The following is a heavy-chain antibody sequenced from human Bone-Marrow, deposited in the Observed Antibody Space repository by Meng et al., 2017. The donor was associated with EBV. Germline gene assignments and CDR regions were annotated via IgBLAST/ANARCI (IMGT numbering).Heavy chain of an antibody. V-gene: IGHV1-69*01. Sequence: VQSGGGEMMPGCSLNISCRASAGTFSSNAGSWVVQAPAQGRVGMVGRIPMSDAPHYAQKFQDRVRITANESTNTHNMDLSGLRSEDTAVYYFASESGRGFTPDYWGQGTLVTVSS. D-gene: IGHD3-10*01. CDR1: AGTFSSNA. CDR2: RIPMSDAP. J-gene: IGHJ4*02. CDR3: ASESGRGFTPDY.